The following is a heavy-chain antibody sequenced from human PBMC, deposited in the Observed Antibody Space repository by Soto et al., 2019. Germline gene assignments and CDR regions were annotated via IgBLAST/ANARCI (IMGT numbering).Heavy chain of an antibody. D-gene: IGHD6-6*01. CDR3: ARDDPYSSSGE. CDR1: GGTFSSYA. V-gene: IGHV1-69*13. J-gene: IGHJ4*02. Sequence: ASVKVSCKASGGTFSSYAISWVRQAPGQGLEWMGGIIPIFGTANYAQTFQGRVTITADESTSTAYMELSSLRSEDTAVNYCARDDPYSSSGEWGQGTLVTVSS. CDR2: IIPIFGTA.